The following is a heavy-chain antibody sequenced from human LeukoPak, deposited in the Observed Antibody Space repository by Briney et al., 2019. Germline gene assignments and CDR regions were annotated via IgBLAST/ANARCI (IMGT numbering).Heavy chain of an antibody. D-gene: IGHD3-9*01. V-gene: IGHV1-69*01. CDR3: ATYDVLTGFEY. CDR1: GGTLSDHV. Sequence: SVKVSCKASGGTLSDHVISWVRQAPGHGLEWMGGIIPLKGTSKLTQKLQDRATISADESTSTVYMEVRSLRSEDTALYYCATYDVLTGFEYWGQGTLVIVSS. J-gene: IGHJ4*02. CDR2: IIPLKGTS.